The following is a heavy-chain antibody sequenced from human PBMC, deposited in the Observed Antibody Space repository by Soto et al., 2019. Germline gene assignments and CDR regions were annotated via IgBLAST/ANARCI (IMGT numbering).Heavy chain of an antibody. CDR2: ISGSGGST. D-gene: IGHD2-2*01. CDR3: AKVWEGYCSSTSCLNDY. CDR1: GFTFSSYA. J-gene: IGHJ4*02. V-gene: IGHV3-23*01. Sequence: LRLSCAASGFTFSSYAMSWVRQAPGKGLEWVSAISGSGGSTYYADSVKGRFTISRDNSKNTLYLQMNSLRAEDTAVYYCAKVWEGYCSSTSCLNDYWGQGTLVTVSS.